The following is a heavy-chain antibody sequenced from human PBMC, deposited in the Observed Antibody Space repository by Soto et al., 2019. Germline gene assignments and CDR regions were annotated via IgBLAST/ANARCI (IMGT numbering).Heavy chain of an antibody. CDR2: ISGSGGST. Sequence: GGSLRLSCAASGFTFSSYAMSWVRQAPGKGLEWVSAISGSGGSTYYADSVKGRFTISRDNSKNTLYLQMNSLRAEDTAVYYCAKDLGPGEMAPSDGAFDIWGQGTMVT. CDR3: AKDLGPGEMAPSDGAFDI. J-gene: IGHJ3*02. V-gene: IGHV3-23*01. CDR1: GFTFSSYA.